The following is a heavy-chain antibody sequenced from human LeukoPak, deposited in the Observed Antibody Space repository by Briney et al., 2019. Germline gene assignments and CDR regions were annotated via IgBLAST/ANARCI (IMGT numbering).Heavy chain of an antibody. V-gene: IGHV4-34*01. J-gene: IGHJ4*02. Sequence: PSETLSLTCAVYGGSFSGYYWSWIRQPPGKGLEWIGEINHSGSTNYNPSLKSRVTISVDTSKYQFSLKLSSVTAADTAVYYCARGSDGSTFDYWGQGTLVTVSS. CDR3: ARGSDGSTFDY. CDR1: GGSFSGYY. CDR2: INHSGST.